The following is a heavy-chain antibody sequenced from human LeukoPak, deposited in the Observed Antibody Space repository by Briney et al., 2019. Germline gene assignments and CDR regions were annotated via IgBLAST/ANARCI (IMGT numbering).Heavy chain of an antibody. V-gene: IGHV3-23*01. CDR2: ISASGGST. J-gene: IGHJ4*02. D-gene: IGHD1-26*01. Sequence: PGGSLRLSCAASGFTFSSSAMSWVRKVPGKGLEWVSGISASGGSTYYADSVRGRFTISRDNSKNTLYVQMNSLRDEDTAVYYCAKDNSGSYSHGNDYWGQGTLVTVSS. CDR1: GFTFSSSA. CDR3: AKDNSGSYSHGNDY.